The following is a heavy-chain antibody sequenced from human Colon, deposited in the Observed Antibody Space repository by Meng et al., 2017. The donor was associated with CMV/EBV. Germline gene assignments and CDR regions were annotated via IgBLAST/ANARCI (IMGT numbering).Heavy chain of an antibody. CDR3: ARDQGQYTNYVYY. V-gene: IGHV3-7*01. CDR1: GFTFRNTW. Sequence: GESLKISCEASGFTFRNTWMTWVRQAPGKGVEWVANLNEDGSEIFYVDSVKGRFTVSRDNAKNSVYLQMNSLSAEDTAVYYCARDQGQYTNYVYYWGQGTQVTVSS. CDR2: LNEDGSEI. J-gene: IGHJ4*02. D-gene: IGHD5-18*01.